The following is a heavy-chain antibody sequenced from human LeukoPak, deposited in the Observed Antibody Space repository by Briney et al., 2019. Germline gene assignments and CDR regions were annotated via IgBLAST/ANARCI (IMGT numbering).Heavy chain of an antibody. CDR3: ARFSHYDKSKLGYY. Sequence: PGGSLRLSCAATGFTFSSYSMNWVRQAPGKGLEWVAFIRYDGSNKYYADSVKGRFTISRDNSKNTLYLQMNSLRAEDTAVYYCARFSHYDKSKLGYYWSQGTLVTVSS. D-gene: IGHD3-16*01. V-gene: IGHV3-30*02. J-gene: IGHJ4*02. CDR2: IRYDGSNK. CDR1: GFTFSSYS.